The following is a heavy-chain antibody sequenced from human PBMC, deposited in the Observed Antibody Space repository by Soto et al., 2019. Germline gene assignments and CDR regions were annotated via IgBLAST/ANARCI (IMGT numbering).Heavy chain of an antibody. D-gene: IGHD6-13*01. J-gene: IGHJ4*02. CDR2: VYNSGST. CDR1: GGSISSNY. V-gene: IGHV4-59*01. Sequence: SETLSLTCTVSGGSISSNYWTWIRQPPGKGLEWIGYVYNSGSTNFNPSLKSRVTTSEDTSKSQFSLKVNSMTAADTAVYYCARYRREAVAGYTLDNWGQGILVTVSS. CDR3: ARYRREAVAGYTLDN.